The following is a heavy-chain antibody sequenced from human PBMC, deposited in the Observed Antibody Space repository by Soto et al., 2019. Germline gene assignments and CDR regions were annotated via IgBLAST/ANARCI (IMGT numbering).Heavy chain of an antibody. CDR1: GGSISSGDYY. J-gene: IGHJ4*02. D-gene: IGHD3-22*01. Sequence: PSETLSLTCTVSGGSISSGDYYWSWIRQPPGKGLEWIGYIYYSGSTYYNPSLKSRVTISVDTSKNQFSLKLSSVTAADTAVYYRARASEIGSSGYYWRIEYYFDYWGQGTLVTVSS. V-gene: IGHV4-30-4*01. CDR3: ARASEIGSSGYYWRIEYYFDY. CDR2: IYYSGST.